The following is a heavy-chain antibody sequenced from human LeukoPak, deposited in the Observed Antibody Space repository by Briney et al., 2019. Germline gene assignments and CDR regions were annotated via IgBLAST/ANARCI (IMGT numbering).Heavy chain of an antibody. D-gene: IGHD6-19*01. J-gene: IGHJ4*02. V-gene: IGHV3-23*01. CDR1: GFTFTYSA. Sequence: GGSLRLSCAASGFTFTYSAMTWVRQAPGKGLEWVSTVSGSGGNTYYADSVKGRFTISRDNSENTVSLQMNSPRAQDTAAYYCAKSLAVPGSPDQWGQGTLVTVSS. CDR3: AKSLAVPGSPDQ. CDR2: VSGSGGNT.